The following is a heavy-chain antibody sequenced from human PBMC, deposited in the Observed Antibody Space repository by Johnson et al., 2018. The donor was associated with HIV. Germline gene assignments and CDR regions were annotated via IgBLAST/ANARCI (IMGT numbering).Heavy chain of an antibody. CDR2: ISYDGSNK. Sequence: VQLVESGGGLIQPGGSLRLSCAASGLIVSSNYMSWVRQAPGKGLEWVAVISYDGSNKYYADSVKGRFTISRDNSKNTLYLQMNSLRAEDTAIYYCAKDMPYSSDWSDAFDVWGQGTIVSVSS. CDR1: GLIVSSNY. CDR3: AKDMPYSSDWSDAFDV. J-gene: IGHJ3*01. D-gene: IGHD6-19*01. V-gene: IGHV3-53*01.